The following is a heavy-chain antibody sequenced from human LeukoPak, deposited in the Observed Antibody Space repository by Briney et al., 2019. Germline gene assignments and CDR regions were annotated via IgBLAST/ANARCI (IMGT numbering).Heavy chain of an antibody. D-gene: IGHD3-22*01. CDR1: GYTFTSYA. J-gene: IGHJ4*02. CDR3: ARSLKMYYYDSSGYYYLLGSDY. Sequence: ASVKVSCKASGYTFTSYAMNWVRQAPGQGLEWMGWINTNTGNPTYAQGFTGRSVFSLDTSVSTAYLQISSLKAEDTAVYYCARSLKMYYYDSSGYYYLLGSDYWGQGTLVTVSS. V-gene: IGHV7-4-1*02. CDR2: INTNTGNP.